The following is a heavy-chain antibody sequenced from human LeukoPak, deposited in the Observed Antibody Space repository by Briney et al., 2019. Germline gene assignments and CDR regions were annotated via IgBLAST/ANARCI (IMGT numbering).Heavy chain of an antibody. CDR2: IHYTGAT. Sequence: SETLSLTCAVYGGSITGYYWSWIRQTPGRGLEWVGEIHYTGATSYNPSLKSRATISTDTSKNQFSLRLSSVTAADTAVYYCARGNILTGYCFDLWGQGALVTVSS. D-gene: IGHD3-9*01. J-gene: IGHJ4*02. V-gene: IGHV4-34*01. CDR3: ARGNILTGYCFDL. CDR1: GGSITGYY.